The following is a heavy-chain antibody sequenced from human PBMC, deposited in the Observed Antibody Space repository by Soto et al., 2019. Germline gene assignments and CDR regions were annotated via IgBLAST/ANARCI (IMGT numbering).Heavy chain of an antibody. CDR3: ARGRQQQLSY. CDR2: IIPNIGAA. J-gene: IGHJ4*02. Sequence: SVKVSCKAYGYRFTGYSMHWVRQAPGQGLEWMGGIIPNIGAANYAQKFQGRVTITADESTSTAYMELSSLRSEDTAVYYCARGRQQQLSYWGQGTLVTVSS. CDR1: GYRFTGYS. V-gene: IGHV1-69*13. D-gene: IGHD6-13*01.